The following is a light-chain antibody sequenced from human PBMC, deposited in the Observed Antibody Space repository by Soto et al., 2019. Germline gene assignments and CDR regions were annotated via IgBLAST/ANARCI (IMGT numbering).Light chain of an antibody. CDR2: AAS. J-gene: IGKJ1*01. CDR3: QHLNGYPRT. V-gene: IGKV1-9*01. Sequence: DIQLTQSPSFLSASVGDRVTITCRASRAISTNLAWYQQEPGKAPKLVIYAASTLQSGVPSRFSGSGSGTEFTLTICSLQPEDFATYYCQHLNGYPRTFGQGTKVEIK. CDR1: RAISTN.